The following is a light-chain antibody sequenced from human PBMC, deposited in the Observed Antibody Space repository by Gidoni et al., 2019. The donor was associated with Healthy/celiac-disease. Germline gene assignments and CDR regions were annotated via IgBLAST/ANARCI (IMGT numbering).Light chain of an antibody. J-gene: IGKJ4*01. V-gene: IGKV3-20*01. Sequence: EIVLTPSTGTLSLSPGERATLSCSACQSVSSSYLAWYQQKPGQAPQLLISGASSRATGIPDRFSGSGSGTDFTLTISRLEPEDFAVYYCQQYGSSLPLTFGGGTKVEIK. CDR1: QSVSSSY. CDR3: QQYGSSLPLT. CDR2: GAS.